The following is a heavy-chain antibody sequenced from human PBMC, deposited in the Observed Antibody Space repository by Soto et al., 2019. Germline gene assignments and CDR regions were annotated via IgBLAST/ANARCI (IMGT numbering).Heavy chain of an antibody. D-gene: IGHD4-17*01. Sequence: KGLEWVSAISGSGGSTYYADSVKGRFTISRDNSKNTLYLQMNSLRAEDTAVYYCAKDRATVHQMGAFDIWGQGTMVTV. CDR3: AKDRATVHQMGAFDI. CDR2: ISGSGGST. V-gene: IGHV3-23*01. J-gene: IGHJ3*02.